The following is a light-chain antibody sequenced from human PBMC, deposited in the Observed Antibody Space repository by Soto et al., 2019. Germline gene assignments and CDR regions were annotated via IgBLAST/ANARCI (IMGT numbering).Light chain of an antibody. Sequence: DIHITQSPSPLSASVGDRVTIPRRASQGISNYLAWYQQKPGKVPKLMIYAASTLQSGVPSRFSGSGSGTEFTLTIGSLQSEDGALYYCQQYNNWPGTLGQGTKVDIK. V-gene: IGKV1-27*01. CDR1: QGISNY. CDR3: QQYNNWPGT. J-gene: IGKJ1*01. CDR2: AAS.